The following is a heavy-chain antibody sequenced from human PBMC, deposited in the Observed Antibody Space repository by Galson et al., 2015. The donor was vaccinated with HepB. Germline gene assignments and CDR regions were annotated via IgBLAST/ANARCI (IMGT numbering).Heavy chain of an antibody. CDR3: AGRPGQSLDLPYFDY. V-gene: IGHV3-30*04. Sequence: SLRLSCAASGFTFRSHAMFWVRQAPGKGLEWVAVTSSDGNKKYYADSVKGRFTISRDNSKNTVYLQMNSLRAEDTAVYFCAGRPGQSLDLPYFDYWGQGTLVTVSS. CDR2: TSSDGNKK. CDR1: GFTFRSHA. J-gene: IGHJ4*02.